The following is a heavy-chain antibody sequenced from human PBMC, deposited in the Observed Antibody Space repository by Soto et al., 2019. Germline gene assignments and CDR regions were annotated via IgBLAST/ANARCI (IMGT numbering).Heavy chain of an antibody. CDR3: ARDPQQRLADSYYYGMDV. J-gene: IGHJ6*02. CDR2: ISGLSSYI. V-gene: IGHV3-21*02. D-gene: IGHD6-25*01. Sequence: EVQLVESGGGPVKPGGSLRLSCAASGFTFSRYGMNWVRQAPGKGLELVSSISGLSSYIYYADSVKGRFTVSRDNAKNSLYVQMNSLRAEDTAVYYCARDPQQRLADSYYYGMDVWGQGTTVIVSS. CDR1: GFTFSRYG.